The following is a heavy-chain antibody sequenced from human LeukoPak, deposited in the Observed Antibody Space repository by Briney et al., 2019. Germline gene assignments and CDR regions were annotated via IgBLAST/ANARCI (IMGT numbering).Heavy chain of an antibody. Sequence: GRSLRLSCVASGFTFSSDAMHWVRQTPGKGLEWVAVISYDGNEKYQVDSVKGRFTISRDNSKNTLYLQMNSLRAEDTALYYCAKGPGYSSGWVDYWGQGTLVTVSS. CDR1: GFTFSSDA. D-gene: IGHD6-19*01. V-gene: IGHV3-30-3*01. CDR2: ISYDGNEK. J-gene: IGHJ4*02. CDR3: AKGPGYSSGWVDY.